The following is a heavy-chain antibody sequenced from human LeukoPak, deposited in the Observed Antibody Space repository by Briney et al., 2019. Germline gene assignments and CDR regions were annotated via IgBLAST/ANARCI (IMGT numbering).Heavy chain of an antibody. V-gene: IGHV4-39*01. D-gene: IGHD3-9*01. CDR1: GGSISSSSYY. Sequence: SETLPLTCTVSGGSISSSSYYWGWIRQPPGKGLEWIGSIYYSGSTYYNPSLKSRVTISVDTSKNQFSLKLSSVTAADTAVYYCARSQATSYYDILTGYFDPHYYCYYGMDVWGQGTTVTVSS. CDR3: ARSQATSYYDILTGYFDPHYYCYYGMDV. CDR2: IYYSGST. J-gene: IGHJ6*02.